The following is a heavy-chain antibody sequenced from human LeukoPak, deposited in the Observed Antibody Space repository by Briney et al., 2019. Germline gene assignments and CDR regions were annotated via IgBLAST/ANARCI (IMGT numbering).Heavy chain of an antibody. D-gene: IGHD6-25*01. CDR2: IIPILGIA. Sequence: ASVKVSCKASGGTFSSYTISWVRQAPGQGLEWMGRIIPILGIANYAQKFQGRVTITADKSTSTAYMELSSLGSGDTAVYYCARRSSALDAFDIWGQGTMVTVSS. CDR1: GGTFSSYT. CDR3: ARRSSALDAFDI. V-gene: IGHV1-69*02. J-gene: IGHJ3*02.